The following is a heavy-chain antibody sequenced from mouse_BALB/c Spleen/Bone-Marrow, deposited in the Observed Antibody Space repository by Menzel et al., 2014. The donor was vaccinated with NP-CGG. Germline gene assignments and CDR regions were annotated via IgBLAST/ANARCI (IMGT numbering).Heavy chain of an antibody. D-gene: IGHD2-4*01. CDR2: IDTSDTYS. J-gene: IGHJ3*01. Sequence: QVQLQQPGAEPVMPGASVKMSCKASGYTFTDYWMHWVKQRPGQGLEWIGSIDTSDTYSSYNQKFKGKATLTVDESSSTAYMQLSNMTSEDAADYYSARRGMIKEAWFAYWGQGTLVTVSA. CDR3: ARRGMIKEAWFAY. V-gene: IGHV1-69*01. CDR1: GYTFTDYW.